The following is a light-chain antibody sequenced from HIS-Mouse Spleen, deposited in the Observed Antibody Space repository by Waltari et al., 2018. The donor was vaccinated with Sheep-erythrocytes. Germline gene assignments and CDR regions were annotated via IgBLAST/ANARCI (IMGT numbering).Light chain of an antibody. Sequence: QSALTQPRSVSGSPGQSVTISCPGTSSDVGGYNYFSWYQQPPGKAPKPLIYDVSKRPSGVPDRFSGSKSGNTASLTISGLQAEDEADYYCCSYAGSYTYVFGTGTKVTVL. V-gene: IGLV2-11*01. J-gene: IGLJ1*01. CDR2: DVS. CDR3: CSYAGSYTYV. CDR1: SSDVGGYNY.